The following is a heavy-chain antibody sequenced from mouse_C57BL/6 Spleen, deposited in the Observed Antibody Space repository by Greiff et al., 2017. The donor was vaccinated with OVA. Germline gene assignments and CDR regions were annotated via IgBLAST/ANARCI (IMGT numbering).Heavy chain of an antibody. Sequence: VQLQQSGPELAKPGASVKISCKASGYAFSSSWMNWVKQRPGKGLEWIGRIYPGDGDTNYNGKFKGKATLTADKSSSTAYMQLSSLTSEDSAVYFCARSGYDYPAWFAYWGQGTLVTVSA. CDR1: GYAFSSSW. CDR3: ARSGYDYPAWFAY. J-gene: IGHJ3*01. D-gene: IGHD2-4*01. CDR2: IYPGDGDT. V-gene: IGHV1-82*01.